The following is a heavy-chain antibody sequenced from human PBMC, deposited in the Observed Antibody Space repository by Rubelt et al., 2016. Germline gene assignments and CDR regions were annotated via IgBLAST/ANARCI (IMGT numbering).Heavy chain of an antibody. D-gene: IGHD2-21*02. CDR1: GVIFSNFP. J-gene: IGHJ6*02. Sequence: QVQLMESGGGVVQPGRSLRLSCAASGVIFSNFPIHWVRQAPGKGLEWVTTISYDGSHKYVADSVKGRFTIFRDNSENPLCLQMNRLGTEDTAVYYCAKVADDCTDPRPYFYCAMDVWGQGTTVTVSS. V-gene: IGHV3-30*04. CDR3: AKVADDCTDPRPYFYCAMDV. CDR2: ISYDGSHK.